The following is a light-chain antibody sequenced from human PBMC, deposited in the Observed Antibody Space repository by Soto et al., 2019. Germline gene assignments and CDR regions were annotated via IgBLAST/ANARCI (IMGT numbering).Light chain of an antibody. Sequence: AIRMTHSPSSFSASTGDRVTITCRASQGISSYLAWYQQKPGKAPKLLIFDASTLENGVPARFSGSRSGPEFSLTISSLQPDDFATYYCQQYYSYWTFGQGTKVDIK. CDR3: QQYYSYWT. CDR1: QGISSY. J-gene: IGKJ1*01. V-gene: IGKV1-8*01. CDR2: DAS.